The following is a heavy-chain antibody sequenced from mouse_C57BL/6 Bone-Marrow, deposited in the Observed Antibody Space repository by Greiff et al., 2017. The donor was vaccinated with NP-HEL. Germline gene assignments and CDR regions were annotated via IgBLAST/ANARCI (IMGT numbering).Heavy chain of an antibody. Sequence: QFQLQPSGAELVQPGASVKMSCKASGYTFTSYWITWVKQRPGQGLEWIGDIYPGSGSTNYNEKFKRKATLTVDTSSSTAYMQLSSLTSEDSAVYYCARRELGLYFDYWGQGTTLTVSS. V-gene: IGHV1-55*01. CDR3: ARRELGLYFDY. CDR2: IYPGSGST. J-gene: IGHJ2*01. CDR1: GYTFTSYW. D-gene: IGHD4-1*01.